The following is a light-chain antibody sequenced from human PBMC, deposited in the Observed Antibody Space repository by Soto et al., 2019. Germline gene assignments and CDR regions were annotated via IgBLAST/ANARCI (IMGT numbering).Light chain of an antibody. J-gene: IGKJ3*01. Sequence: IQLTQSPSSLSASVGDRVSITCRASQGLRNYLAWYQQKPGRAPRLLIYAASTVQNVVPSRFSGSGSGTDFTLTISSLQPEDFATYYCQQVNSFPRTFGPGTKVDIK. V-gene: IGKV1-9*01. CDR1: QGLRNY. CDR3: QQVNSFPRT. CDR2: AAS.